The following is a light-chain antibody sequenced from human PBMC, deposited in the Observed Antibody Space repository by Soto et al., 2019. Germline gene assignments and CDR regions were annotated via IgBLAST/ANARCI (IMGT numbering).Light chain of an antibody. CDR1: QGIRSW. Sequence: IQMTQSPSSVSASVGDRVTINCRASQGIRSWLAWYQQKPGKAPELLVYLASSLQSGVPSRFSGSGSGTDFTLTISSLQPEDFATYYCQQANSFPLTFGGGTKVDIK. J-gene: IGKJ4*01. CDR3: QQANSFPLT. V-gene: IGKV1-12*01. CDR2: LAS.